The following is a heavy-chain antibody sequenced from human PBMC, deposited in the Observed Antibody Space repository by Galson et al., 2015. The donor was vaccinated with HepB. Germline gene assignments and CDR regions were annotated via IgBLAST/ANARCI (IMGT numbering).Heavy chain of an antibody. Sequence: SVKVSCKASGGTFGRSVITWVRQAPGHGLEWMGEIIPASGTTNYAQKLQDRVTITADKSTNIAFMELSSLRSEDTAVYFCARGVSYGGYWGTNRLDPWGQGTLVTVSS. CDR1: GGTFGRSV. CDR3: ARGVSYGGYWGTNRLDP. V-gene: IGHV1-69*06. CDR2: IIPASGTT. J-gene: IGHJ5*02. D-gene: IGHD4-23*01.